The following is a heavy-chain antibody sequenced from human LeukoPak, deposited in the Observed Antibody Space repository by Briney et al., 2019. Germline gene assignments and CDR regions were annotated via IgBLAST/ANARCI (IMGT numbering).Heavy chain of an antibody. D-gene: IGHD3-3*01. CDR1: GGSISSYY. J-gene: IGHJ4*02. CDR3: ARHYDFWSGYNY. CDR2: ISHTGSA. V-gene: IGHV4-59*08. Sequence: SETLSLTCTVSGGSISSYYWSWIRQPPGKGLEWIGEISHTGSAHYNPSLESRVTILRDKSKNQFSLMLRSVTTADTAVYYCARHYDFWSGYNYWGQGTLVTVAS.